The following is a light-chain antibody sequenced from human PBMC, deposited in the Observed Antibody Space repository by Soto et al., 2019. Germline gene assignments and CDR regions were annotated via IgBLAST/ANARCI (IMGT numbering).Light chain of an antibody. CDR3: QQHNSLPIT. V-gene: IGKV1-33*01. J-gene: IGKJ3*01. CDR1: QGITNC. CDR2: DAS. Sequence: DIQITQSPSSLSASVGDRVTITCRASQGITNCLSWYQQKPGKAPQLLIYDASNLETGVPSRFSGSGSGTDFTFTINSLQPEDFATYYCQQHNSLPITFGPGTKVDI.